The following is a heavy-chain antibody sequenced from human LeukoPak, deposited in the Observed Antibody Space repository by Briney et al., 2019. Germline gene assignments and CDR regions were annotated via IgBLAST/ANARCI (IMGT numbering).Heavy chain of an antibody. V-gene: IGHV4-59*08. Sequence: PSETLSLTCTVSGGSISSYYWSWIRQPPGKELEGIGYIYYSGSTNYNPSLKSRVTISVDTSRNQFSLKLSSVTAADTAVYYCARSPIQLWYYFDSWGQGTLVTASS. CDR1: GGSISSYY. CDR3: ARSPIQLWYYFDS. J-gene: IGHJ4*02. D-gene: IGHD5-18*01. CDR2: IYYSGST.